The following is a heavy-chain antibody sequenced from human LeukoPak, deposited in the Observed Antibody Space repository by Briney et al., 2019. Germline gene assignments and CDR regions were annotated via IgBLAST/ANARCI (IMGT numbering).Heavy chain of an antibody. CDR2: IFHHGNT. CDR1: GGSITNGHS. J-gene: IGHJ5*02. V-gene: IGHV4-4*02. Sequence: PSGTLSLTCAVSGGSITNGHSWIWVRQPPEKGLEWIGEIFHHGNTNYNPSLKSRVAISVDKSKNHFYLNLTSVTAADTAVYYCAKLDRRSNLFDPWGQGTLVTVS. D-gene: IGHD1-1*01. CDR3: AKLDRRSNLFDP.